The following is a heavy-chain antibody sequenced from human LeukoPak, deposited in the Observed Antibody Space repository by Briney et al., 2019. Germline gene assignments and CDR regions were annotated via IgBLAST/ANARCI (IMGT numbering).Heavy chain of an antibody. V-gene: IGHV3-23*01. J-gene: IGHJ4*02. D-gene: IGHD3-16*02. CDR3: AKDIRMITFGGVIF. CDR1: GFTFSSYA. Sequence: PGGSLRLSCAASGFTFSSYAMSWVRQAPGKGLEWVSAISGSGGSTYYADSVKGRFTISRDNSKNTLYLQMNSLRAEDTAVYYCAKDIRMITFGGVIFWGQGTLVTVSS. CDR2: ISGSGGST.